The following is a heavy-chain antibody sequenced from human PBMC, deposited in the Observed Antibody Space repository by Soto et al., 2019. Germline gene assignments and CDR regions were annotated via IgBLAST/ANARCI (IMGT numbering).Heavy chain of an antibody. Sequence: QVQLVQSGAEVKKPGSSVKVSCKASGGTFSSYTISWVRQAPGQGLEWMGRIIPILGIANYAQKFQGRVTITADKSASTVYMELSSLRSEDTAVYYCARDGSYGDYLTPLDYWGQGTLVTVSS. D-gene: IGHD4-17*01. CDR3: ARDGSYGDYLTPLDY. CDR1: GGTFSSYT. V-gene: IGHV1-69*08. J-gene: IGHJ4*02. CDR2: IIPILGIA.